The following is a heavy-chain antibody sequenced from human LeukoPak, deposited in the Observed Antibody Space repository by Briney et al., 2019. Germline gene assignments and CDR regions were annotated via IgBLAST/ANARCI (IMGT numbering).Heavy chain of an antibody. Sequence: ASVKVSCKASGYTFTSYGISWVRQAPGQGFEWMGWISAYNGNTNYAQKLQGRVTMTTDTSTSTAYMELRSLRSDDTAVYYCARDVSDVVVPAAINYYYYGMDVWGQGTTVTVSS. D-gene: IGHD2-2*02. J-gene: IGHJ6*02. CDR1: GYTFTSYG. V-gene: IGHV1-18*01. CDR3: ARDVSDVVVPAAINYYYYGMDV. CDR2: ISAYNGNT.